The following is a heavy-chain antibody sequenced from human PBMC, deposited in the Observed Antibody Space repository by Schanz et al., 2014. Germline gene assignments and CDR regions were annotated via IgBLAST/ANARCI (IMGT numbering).Heavy chain of an antibody. CDR1: GYSFTPFP. Sequence: QVQLVQSWAEVKGPGASVKVSCKASGYSFTPFPIHWVRQAPGQRLEWMGWINAGTGNTEYSQKFQGRVTITRDTLASTAYMEVCSLRSEDTAVYYCARGYGDSPTDFWGQGTLVTVSS. V-gene: IGHV1-3*01. CDR2: INAGTGNT. CDR3: ARGYGDSPTDF. J-gene: IGHJ4*02. D-gene: IGHD4-17*01.